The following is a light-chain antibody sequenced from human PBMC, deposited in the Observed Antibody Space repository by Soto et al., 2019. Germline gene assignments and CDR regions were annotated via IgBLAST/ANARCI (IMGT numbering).Light chain of an antibody. CDR3: QVWDSNSDHVV. V-gene: IGLV3-21*04. CDR1: NIGRKS. Sequence: SYELTQPPSVSVAPGRTASISCGGDNIGRKSVHWYQQKPGQAPVVVIYYDSDRPSEVPERFSGSKSGDTATLTISRAEAGDEADYYCQVWDSNSDHVVFGGGTQLTVL. CDR2: YDS. J-gene: IGLJ7*01.